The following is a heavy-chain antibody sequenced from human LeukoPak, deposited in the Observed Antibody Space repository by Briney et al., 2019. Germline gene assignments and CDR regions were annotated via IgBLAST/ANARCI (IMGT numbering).Heavy chain of an antibody. V-gene: IGHV1-46*01. CDR1: GYTFTSYY. CDR3: AKDGRVDILTGTIRLTFDY. J-gene: IGHJ4*02. CDR2: INPSGGST. D-gene: IGHD3-9*01. Sequence: ASVKVSCKASGYTFTSYYMHWVRQAPGQGLEWMGIINPSGGSTSYAQKFQGRVTMTRDTSTSTVYMELSSLRSEDTAVYYCAKDGRVDILTGTIRLTFDYWGQGTLVTVSS.